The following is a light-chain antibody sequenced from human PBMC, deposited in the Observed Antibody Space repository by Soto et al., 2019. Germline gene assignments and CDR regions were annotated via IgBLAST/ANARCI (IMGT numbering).Light chain of an antibody. V-gene: IGLV2-14*03. CDR3: TSWTTSTTMI. Sequence: QSALTQPASVSGSPGQSITISCTGTSSDIGAYNYVSWYQQHPGKAPKLMIYAVNIRPSGVSNRFSGSKSGNTASLTISGLQAEDEADYYCTSWTTSTTMIFGGGTKLTVL. J-gene: IGLJ2*01. CDR1: SSDIGAYNY. CDR2: AVN.